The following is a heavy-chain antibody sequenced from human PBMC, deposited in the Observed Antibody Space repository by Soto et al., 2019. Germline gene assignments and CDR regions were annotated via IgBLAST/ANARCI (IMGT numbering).Heavy chain of an antibody. CDR3: ARDGDILTGYSFPYYCYGMDV. D-gene: IGHD3-9*01. Sequence: QVQLVQSGAEVKKPGASVKVSCKASGYTFASYGIIWVRQAPGQGLEWMGWISAYNGNTNYAQKLQGRVTMTTDTSTSTAYMELRSLRSDDTAVYYCARDGDILTGYSFPYYCYGMDVWGQGTTVTVSS. J-gene: IGHJ6*02. V-gene: IGHV1-18*01. CDR1: GYTFASYG. CDR2: ISAYNGNT.